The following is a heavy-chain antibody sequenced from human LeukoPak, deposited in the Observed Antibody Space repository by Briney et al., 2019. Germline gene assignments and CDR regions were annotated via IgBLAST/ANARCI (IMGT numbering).Heavy chain of an antibody. CDR3: AKDQGGSFDY. D-gene: IGHD2-15*01. V-gene: IGHV3-30*02. J-gene: IGHJ4*02. CDR2: IRYDGSDK. Sequence: PGGSLRLSCAASGFTFSSYGMHWVRQAPGRGLEWVSFIRYDGSDKYYADSVKGRFTISRDNSKTTLYLQMNSLGVEDTAVYYCAKDQGGSFDYWGQGTLVTVSS. CDR1: GFTFSSYG.